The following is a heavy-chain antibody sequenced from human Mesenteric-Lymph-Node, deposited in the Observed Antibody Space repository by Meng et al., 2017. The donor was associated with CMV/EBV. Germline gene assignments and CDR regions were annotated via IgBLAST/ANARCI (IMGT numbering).Heavy chain of an antibody. CDR1: GFTFSGYW. V-gene: IGHV3-21*04. CDR2: ISSSSSYI. CDR3: AKGPYYDFWSGYYPDVSFDI. Sequence: LSLTCAASGFTFSGYWMNWVRQAPGKGLEWVSSISSSSSYIYYADSVKGRFTISRDNAKNSLYLQMNSLRAEDTAVYYCAKGPYYDFWSGYYPDVSFDIWGQGTMVTVSS. D-gene: IGHD3-3*01. J-gene: IGHJ3*02.